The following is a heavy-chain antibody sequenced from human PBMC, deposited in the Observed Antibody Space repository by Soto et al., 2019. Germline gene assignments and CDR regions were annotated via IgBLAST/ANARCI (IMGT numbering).Heavy chain of an antibody. CDR3: ARDLTTIIVAPNY. D-gene: IGHD3-22*01. Sequence: GSLRLSCAASGFTVSSNYMSWVRQAPGKGLEWVSVIYSGGSTYYADSVKGRFTISRDTSTSTAYMELRSLRSDDTAVYYCARDLTTIIVAPNYWGQGTPVTVSS. CDR1: GFTVSSNY. V-gene: IGHV3-53*05. CDR2: IYSGGST. J-gene: IGHJ4*02.